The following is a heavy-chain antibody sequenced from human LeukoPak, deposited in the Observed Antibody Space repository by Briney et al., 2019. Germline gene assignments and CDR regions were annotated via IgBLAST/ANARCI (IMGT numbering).Heavy chain of an antibody. CDR2: IWYDGSNK. V-gene: IGHV3-33*01. J-gene: IGHJ6*03. CDR3: ARDLDYYYTDV. Sequence: GGSLRLSCAPSGFTFSSYGMHWVRQAPGKGLEWVAVIWYDGSNKYYADSVKGRFTISRDNSKNTLYLQMNSLRAEDTAVYYCARDLDYYYTDVWGKGTTVTVSS. CDR1: GFTFSSYG.